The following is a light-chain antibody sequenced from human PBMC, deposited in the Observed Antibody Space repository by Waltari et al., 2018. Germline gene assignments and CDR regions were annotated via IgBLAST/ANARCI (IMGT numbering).Light chain of an antibody. Sequence: EIVLTQSPTTLSVSPGERVTLSCRASQSLTTNFAWYQQKPGQAPRLLVYVASIRVSDIPARFSGSGSGTEFTLTISSLQSEDFALYFCQQYNQWPANFGPGTKVDIK. CDR2: VAS. V-gene: IGKV3-15*01. CDR3: QQYNQWPAN. CDR1: QSLTTN. J-gene: IGKJ3*01.